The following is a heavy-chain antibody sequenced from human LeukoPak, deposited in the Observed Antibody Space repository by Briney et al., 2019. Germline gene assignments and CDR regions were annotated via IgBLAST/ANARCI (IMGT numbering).Heavy chain of an antibody. V-gene: IGHV4-31*03. CDR1: GGSISSGGYY. CDR3: ARVLFGVAIPYYFDS. CDR2: ISYSGST. D-gene: IGHD3-3*01. Sequence: SQTLSLTCTVSGGSISSGGYYWSWFRQHPGKGLEWIGYISYSGSTYYNPSLKSRVTISVDTSKSQFSLKLSSVTAADTAVYYCARVLFGVAIPYYFDSWGQGTLVTVSS. J-gene: IGHJ4*02.